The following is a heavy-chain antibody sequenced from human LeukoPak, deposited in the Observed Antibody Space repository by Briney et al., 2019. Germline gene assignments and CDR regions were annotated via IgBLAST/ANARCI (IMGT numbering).Heavy chain of an antibody. CDR1: GFTFNSYA. Sequence: PGGSLRLSCAASGFTFNSYALSWVRQAPGKGLEWVSGISDSGGSTYYADSVKGRFTISRDNSKNTLYLQMNSLRVEDTAVYYCAKGINSLYWDSWGQGTLVNGPS. J-gene: IGHJ5*01. V-gene: IGHV3-23*01. CDR2: ISDSGGST. CDR3: AKGINSLYWDS. D-gene: IGHD2-8*02.